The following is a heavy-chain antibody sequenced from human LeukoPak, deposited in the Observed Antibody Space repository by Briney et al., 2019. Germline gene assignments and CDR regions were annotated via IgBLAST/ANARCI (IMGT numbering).Heavy chain of an antibody. CDR3: ARDRAWNYFDS. CDR1: EFSVSNNY. CDR2: IYSGGTT. V-gene: IGHV3-53*05. J-gene: IGHJ4*02. Sequence: PGGSLRLSCAASEFSVSNNYMSWVRQAPGKGLEWVSVIYSGGTTHYADSVKGRFTISRDNSKNTLYLQMDSLRAEDTAVYYCARDRAWNYFDSWGQGTLVTVSS. D-gene: IGHD3-3*01.